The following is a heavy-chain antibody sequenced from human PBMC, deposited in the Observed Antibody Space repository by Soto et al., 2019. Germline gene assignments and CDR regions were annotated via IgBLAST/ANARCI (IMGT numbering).Heavy chain of an antibody. CDR3: ARDNTGLDY. Sequence: QVHLVQSGAEVKKPGSSVKVSCKASGGAFTSYSFHWVRQAPGQGLEWLGGIIPMSGTTNYALKLQGRVTMTASVSPNAAYIELSSLCSEDRAIYYCARDNTGLDYWGQGTLVTVYS. CDR1: GGAFTSYS. V-gene: IGHV1-69*12. CDR2: IIPMSGTT. J-gene: IGHJ4*02.